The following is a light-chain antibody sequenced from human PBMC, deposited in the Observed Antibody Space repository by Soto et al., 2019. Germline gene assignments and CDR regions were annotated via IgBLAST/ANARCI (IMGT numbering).Light chain of an antibody. V-gene: IGKV3-20*01. CDR1: QSVRSNY. CDR2: GAS. Sequence: EIVLTQSPGALSLSPGERATLSCRASQSVRSNYLAWYQQKPGQAPRLLIYGASSRATGLPDRFSGSGSGTDFTLTISRLEPEDFAVYYCQQYGSSPPVTFGGGTRVEIK. CDR3: QQYGSSPPVT. J-gene: IGKJ4*01.